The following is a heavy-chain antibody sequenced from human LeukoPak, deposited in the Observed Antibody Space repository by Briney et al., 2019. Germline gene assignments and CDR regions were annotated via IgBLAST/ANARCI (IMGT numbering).Heavy chain of an antibody. CDR2: IIPVFGTA. J-gene: IGHJ4*02. V-gene: IGHV1-69*05. Sequence: SVKVSCKASGGTFSSYAISWVRQAPGQGLEWMGRIIPVFGTANYAQKFQGRVTITTDESTSTAYMELSSLRSEDTAVYYCARTARSGYGRFDYWGQGTLVTVSS. D-gene: IGHD3-3*01. CDR3: ARTARSGYGRFDY. CDR1: GGTFSSYA.